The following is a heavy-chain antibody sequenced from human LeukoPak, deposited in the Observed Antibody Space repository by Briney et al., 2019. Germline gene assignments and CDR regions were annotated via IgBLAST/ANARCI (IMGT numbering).Heavy chain of an antibody. J-gene: IGHJ1*01. V-gene: IGHV1-2*02. CDR2: INPNSGGT. Sequence: ASVKVSCKASGYTFTGYYMHWVRQAPGQGLEWMGWINPNSGGTNYAQKFQGRVTMTRDTSINTAYMEVSSLISDDTAVYFCARDLSAVAARYLLHWGQGTLVTVSS. D-gene: IGHD6-19*01. CDR1: GYTFTGYY. CDR3: ARDLSAVAARYLLH.